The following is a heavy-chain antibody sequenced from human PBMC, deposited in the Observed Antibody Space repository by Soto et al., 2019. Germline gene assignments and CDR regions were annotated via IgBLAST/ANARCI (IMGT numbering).Heavy chain of an antibody. Sequence: SETLSLTCTVSGGSISSYYWSWIRQPPGKGLEWIGYIYYSGSTNYNPSLKSRVTISVDTSKNQFSLKLSSVTAADTAVYYCASNGGRSYDILTGYRYYYYGMDVWGQGTLVTVSS. CDR1: GGSISSYY. J-gene: IGHJ6*02. D-gene: IGHD3-9*01. CDR3: ASNGGRSYDILTGYRYYYYGMDV. CDR2: IYYSGST. V-gene: IGHV4-59*01.